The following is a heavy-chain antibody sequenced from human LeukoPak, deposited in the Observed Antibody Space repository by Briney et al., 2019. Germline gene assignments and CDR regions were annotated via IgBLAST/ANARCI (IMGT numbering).Heavy chain of an antibody. CDR3: VRESDYDSSGYYQDY. CDR2: IYYSGST. V-gene: IGHV4-59*01. J-gene: IGHJ4*02. CDR1: GGSISTYY. D-gene: IGHD3-22*01. Sequence: PSETLSLTCTVSGGSISTYYWSWIRQPPGKGLEWIGYIYYSGSTNYNPSLKSRVTISVDTSKNQFSLKLSSVTADTAVYYCVRESDYDSSGYYQDYWGQGTLVTVSS.